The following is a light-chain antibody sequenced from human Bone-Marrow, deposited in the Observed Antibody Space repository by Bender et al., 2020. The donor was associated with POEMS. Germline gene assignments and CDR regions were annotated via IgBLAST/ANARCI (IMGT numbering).Light chain of an antibody. CDR3: QSYDNSLGGWV. Sequence: QSLLTQPASVSGSPGQSIIIPCTGTSTDVGGYDYVSWYQQRPGKAPKLIIFDVTYRPSGVSNRFSGSKSGNTASLTISGLQADDEADYYCQSYDNSLGGWVFGGGTKLTVL. V-gene: IGLV2-14*03. CDR1: STDVGGYDY. J-gene: IGLJ3*02. CDR2: DVT.